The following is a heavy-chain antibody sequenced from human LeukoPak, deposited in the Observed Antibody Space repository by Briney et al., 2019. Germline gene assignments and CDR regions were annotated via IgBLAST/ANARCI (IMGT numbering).Heavy chain of an antibody. V-gene: IGHV1-46*01. Sequence: ASVRVSCKASGYTFTSYYMHWVRQAPGQGLEWMGIINPSGGSTSYAQKFQGRVTMTRDMSTSTVYMELSSLRSEDTAVYYCARGRGSYYYDSSGYRPLKVSYMDVWGKGTTVTVSS. D-gene: IGHD3-22*01. CDR2: INPSGGST. J-gene: IGHJ6*03. CDR3: ARGRGSYYYDSSGYRPLKVSYMDV. CDR1: GYTFTSYY.